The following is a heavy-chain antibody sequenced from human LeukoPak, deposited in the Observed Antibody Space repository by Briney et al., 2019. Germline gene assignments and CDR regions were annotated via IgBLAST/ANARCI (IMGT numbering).Heavy chain of an antibody. D-gene: IGHD3-9*01. J-gene: IGHJ4*02. CDR3: ATDISTHYFGS. CDR2: IWYDASNK. V-gene: IGHV3-30*02. CDR1: GISFRSYG. Sequence: GGSLRLSCAASGISFRSYGMHWVRQAPGKGLEWVTFIWYDASNKYYAESVKGRFTISRDNSRNTVFLQMNSLRAEDAAIYYCATDISTHYFGSWGQGTLVTVSS.